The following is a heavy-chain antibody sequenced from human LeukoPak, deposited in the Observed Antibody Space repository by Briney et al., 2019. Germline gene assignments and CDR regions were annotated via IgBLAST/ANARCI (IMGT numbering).Heavy chain of an antibody. D-gene: IGHD3-22*01. Sequence: GASVKVSCKASRYTFTGYYMHWVRQAPGQGLEWMGWINPNSGGTNYAQKFQGRVTMTRDTSISTAYMELSRLRSDDTAVYYCARSITMIVVVIMDYYGMDVWGQGTTVTVSS. V-gene: IGHV1-2*02. CDR3: ARSITMIVVVIMDYYGMDV. J-gene: IGHJ6*02. CDR2: INPNSGGT. CDR1: RYTFTGYY.